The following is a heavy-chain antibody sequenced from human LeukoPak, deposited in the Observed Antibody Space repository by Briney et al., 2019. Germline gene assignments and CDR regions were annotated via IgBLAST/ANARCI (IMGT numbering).Heavy chain of an antibody. CDR3: ARNLGYCSSTSCPNNYYYYGMDV. V-gene: IGHV1-2*04. CDR2: INPNSGGT. D-gene: IGHD2-2*01. Sequence: ASVKVSCKASGYTFTGYYMHWVRQAPGQGLEWMGWINPNSGGTNYAQKFQGWVTMTRDTSISTAYMELSRLRSDDTAVYYCARNLGYCSSTSCPNNYYYYGMDVWGQGTTVTVSS. CDR1: GYTFTGYY. J-gene: IGHJ6*02.